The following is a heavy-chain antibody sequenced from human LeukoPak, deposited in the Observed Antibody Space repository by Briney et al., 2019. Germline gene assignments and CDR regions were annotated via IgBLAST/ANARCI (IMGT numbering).Heavy chain of an antibody. J-gene: IGHJ4*02. CDR1: GGSFSGYY. V-gene: IGHV4-34*01. CDR3: RTFFDGYSFDY. CDR2: INHSGST. D-gene: IGHD2-21*01. Sequence: SETLSLTCAVYGGSFSGYYWSWIRQPPGKGLEWIGEINHSGSTNYNPSLKSRVTISVDTSKNQFSLKLSSVTAADTAVYYCRTFFDGYSFDYWGQGTLVTVSS.